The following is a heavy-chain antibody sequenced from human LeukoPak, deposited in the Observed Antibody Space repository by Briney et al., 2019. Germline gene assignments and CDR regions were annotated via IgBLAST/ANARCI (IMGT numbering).Heavy chain of an antibody. CDR2: TRDKARGYTT. V-gene: IGHV3-72*01. CDR1: GVTLSDHH. CDR3: ARDGAAGDNSAFDI. J-gene: IGHJ3*02. Sequence: GGSLRLSCAASGVTLSDHHMDWVRQAPGKGLEWVGRTRDKARGYTTEYAASVEGRFTISGDDSKTLVYLQVNSLKTEDTAVYFCARDGAAGDNSAFDIWGQGTVVTVSS. D-gene: IGHD6-25*01.